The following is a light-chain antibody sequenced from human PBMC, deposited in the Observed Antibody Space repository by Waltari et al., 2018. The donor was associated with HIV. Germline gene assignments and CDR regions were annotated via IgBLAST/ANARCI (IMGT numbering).Light chain of an antibody. CDR2: AAS. CDR1: QDISRD. V-gene: IGKV1-9*01. J-gene: IGKJ4*02. CDR3: QHLNTYPR. Sequence: DIQLTQSPSFLSASVGDRVSITCRASQDISRDLAWYQQKPGKAPELLISAASNLQSGVPIRFSGSGSETEFTLTINSLQPEDSATYSCQHLNTYPRFGGGTKMEIK.